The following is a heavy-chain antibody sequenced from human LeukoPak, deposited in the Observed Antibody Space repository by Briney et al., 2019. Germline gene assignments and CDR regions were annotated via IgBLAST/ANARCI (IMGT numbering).Heavy chain of an antibody. CDR2: LNPNSGKT. D-gene: IGHD4-23*01. J-gene: IGHJ5*02. CDR1: RYTFTNYD. V-gene: IGHV1-8*03. Sequence: VASVKDSCKCSRYTFTNYDLNWVRPPTWQGREGMGWLNPNSGKTGYAQNFHGRVTITRNTSVNTVYMELSSLRSEDTAVYYCARDYAGNSGWFDPWGQGTLVTVSS. CDR3: ARDYAGNSGWFDP.